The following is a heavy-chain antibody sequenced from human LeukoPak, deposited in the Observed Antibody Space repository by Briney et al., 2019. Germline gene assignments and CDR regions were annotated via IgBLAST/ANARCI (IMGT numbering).Heavy chain of an antibody. Sequence: PGGSLRLPCAASGFTFSDYYMSWIRQAPGKGLEWVSYISSSGSTIYYADSVKGRFTISRDNAKNSLYLQMNSLRAEDTAVYYCARSLSYYYDSSGYYYYWGQGTLVTVSS. D-gene: IGHD3-22*01. V-gene: IGHV3-11*01. CDR1: GFTFSDYY. J-gene: IGHJ4*02. CDR3: ARSLSYYYDSSGYYYY. CDR2: ISSSGSTI.